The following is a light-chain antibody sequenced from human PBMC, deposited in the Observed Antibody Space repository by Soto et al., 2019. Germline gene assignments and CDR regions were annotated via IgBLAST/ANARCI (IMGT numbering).Light chain of an antibody. J-gene: IGLJ2*01. CDR1: SSDIGSYTL. V-gene: IGLV2-23*02. CDR2: EVS. Sequence: QSALTQPASVSGSPGQSSTISCTGTSSDIGSYTLVSWYQQHPGKAPQVIIYEVSKWPSGVSNRFSGSKSGNTASLTISGLQAEDEADYYCCSYAGSSTLVFGGGTKLTVL. CDR3: CSYAGSSTLV.